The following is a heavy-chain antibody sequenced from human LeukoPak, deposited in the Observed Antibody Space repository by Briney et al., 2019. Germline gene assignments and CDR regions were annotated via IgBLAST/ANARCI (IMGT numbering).Heavy chain of an antibody. V-gene: IGHV4-4*02. CDR1: PDSTTSNF. Sequence: PSETLSLTCTVSPDSTTSNFWSWVRQPPEKGPEWIGEIHRSGSTNYNPSLQSRVTISIDRSKNQIALELSSVTAADTAVYYCAREIVGGFNPGAYWGQGTLVTVSS. CDR2: IHRSGST. CDR3: AREIVGGFNPGAY. D-gene: IGHD1-14*01. J-gene: IGHJ4*02.